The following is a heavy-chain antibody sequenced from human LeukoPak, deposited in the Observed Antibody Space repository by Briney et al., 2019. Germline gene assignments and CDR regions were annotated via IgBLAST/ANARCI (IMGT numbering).Heavy chain of an antibody. J-gene: IGHJ4*02. CDR2: IYYNGNT. CDR1: GGSISSYY. CDR3: ARGTGAAAMSFDY. V-gene: IGHV4-59*01. D-gene: IGHD2-2*01. Sequence: SETLSLTCTVSGGSISSYYWTWIRQPPGKGLEWIGDIYYNGNTNYNPSLKSRVTMSIDTSKNQFSVKLSSVTAADTAVYYCARGTGAAAMSFDYWGQGTLVTVSS.